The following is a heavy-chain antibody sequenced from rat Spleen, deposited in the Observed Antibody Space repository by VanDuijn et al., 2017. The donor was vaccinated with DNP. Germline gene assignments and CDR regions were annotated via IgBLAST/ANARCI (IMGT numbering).Heavy chain of an antibody. CDR1: GFNFNDYW. V-gene: IGHV4-2*01. D-gene: IGHD1-12*01. CDR3: ARASLPYYFDY. Sequence: EVKLVESGGGLVQPGRSLKLSCAASGFNFNDYWMGWVRQAPGKGLDWIGEINKDGSTVNYTPSLKDKFTISRDNVQDTLYLQMSKLGSEDTAIYYCARASLPYYFDYWGQGVMVTVSA. J-gene: IGHJ2*01. CDR2: INKDGSTV.